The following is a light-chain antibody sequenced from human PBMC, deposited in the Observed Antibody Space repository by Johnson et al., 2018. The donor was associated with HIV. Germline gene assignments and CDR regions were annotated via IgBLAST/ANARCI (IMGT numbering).Light chain of an antibody. Sequence: QSVLTQPPSVSAAPGQKVTISCSGSRSNIGNNYVSWYQQLPGTAPKLLISNNSKRPSGIPDRFSGSTSGTSATLAITALQTGDEADYYCGAWDSSLSAYVFGTGTQVTV. CDR2: NNS. V-gene: IGLV1-51*01. J-gene: IGLJ1*01. CDR3: GAWDSSLSAYV. CDR1: RSNIGNNY.